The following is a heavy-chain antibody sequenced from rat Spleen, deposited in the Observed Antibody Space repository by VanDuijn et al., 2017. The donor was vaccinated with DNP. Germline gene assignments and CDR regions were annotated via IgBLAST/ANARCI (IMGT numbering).Heavy chain of an antibody. V-gene: IGHV3-1*01. CDR1: GYSITSNY. CDR3: ARWVWYFDY. CDR2: ISFSGIT. Sequence: EVQLQESGPGLVKPSQSLSLTCSVTGYSITSNYWGWFRRFPGNKIEWIGHISFSGITSYHPSLKSRISITRDTSKNQFFLQLNSVTTEDTATYYCARWVWYFDYWGQGVMVTVSS. J-gene: IGHJ2*01.